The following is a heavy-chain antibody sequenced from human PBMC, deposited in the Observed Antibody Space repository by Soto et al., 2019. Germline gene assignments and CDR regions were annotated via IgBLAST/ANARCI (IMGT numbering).Heavy chain of an antibody. V-gene: IGHV3-30*18. CDR1: GFTFSSYG. CDR2: ISYDGSNK. Sequence: PGGSLRLSCAASGFTFSSYGMHWVRQAPGKGLEWVAVISYDGSNKYYADSVKGRFTISRDNSKNTLYLQMNSLRAEDTAVYYCAKSGLRQYYYYYGMDVWGQGTTVTVSS. J-gene: IGHJ6*02. D-gene: IGHD5-12*01. CDR3: AKSGLRQYYYYYGMDV.